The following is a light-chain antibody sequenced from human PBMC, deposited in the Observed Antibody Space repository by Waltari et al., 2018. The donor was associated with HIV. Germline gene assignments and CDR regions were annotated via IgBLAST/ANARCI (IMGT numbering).Light chain of an antibody. CDR1: SGDVGSYNL. J-gene: IGLJ2*01. CDR2: EVS. Sequence: QSALTQPASVSGSPGQSITISCTGTSGDVGSYNLVSWYQQHPGKAHKLMIYEVSKRPSGVSNRFSGSKSGNTASLTSSGLQAEDEADYYCCSYAGSSTLVFGGGTKLPVL. V-gene: IGLV2-23*02. CDR3: CSYAGSSTLV.